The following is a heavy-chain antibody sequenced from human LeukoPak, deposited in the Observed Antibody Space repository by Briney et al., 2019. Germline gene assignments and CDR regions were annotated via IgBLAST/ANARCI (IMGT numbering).Heavy chain of an antibody. J-gene: IGHJ4*02. Sequence: ASAKVSCKASGYTFTNYYIHWVRQAPGQGLEWMGIINPSGGSTNFAQKFQGRVTMTTDTSTITVYMELSSLRSEDTAVYYCARWTTTYLDYWGQGTLVTVSS. CDR1: GYTFTNYY. D-gene: IGHD4-11*01. CDR3: ARWTTTYLDY. V-gene: IGHV1-46*01. CDR2: INPSGGST.